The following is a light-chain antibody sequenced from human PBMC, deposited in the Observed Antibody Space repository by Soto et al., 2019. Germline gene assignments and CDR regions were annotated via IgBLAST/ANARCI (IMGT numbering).Light chain of an antibody. CDR2: GAS. J-gene: IGKJ1*01. Sequence: DIQLTQSPSSLSASVGDRVTITCRASQGISNSLAWYQQKSGKVPKLLIYGASTLQSGVPFRFSGSMSGTDFTLTISSLQPEDVATYDCQKYDSAPTFGPGTKVEI. V-gene: IGKV1-27*01. CDR1: QGISNS. CDR3: QKYDSAPT.